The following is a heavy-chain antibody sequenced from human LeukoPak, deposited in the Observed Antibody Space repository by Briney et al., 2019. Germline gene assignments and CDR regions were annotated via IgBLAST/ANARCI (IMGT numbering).Heavy chain of an antibody. CDR3: ARVADCSSTSCGLEGFDY. CDR2: INTNTGNP. Sequence: GASVKVSYKACGYTFTSYAMNSVRQGPGQGLEWMGGINTNTGNPTYAQGFTGRFVFSLDTSVSTAYLQISSLKAEDTAVYYCARVADCSSTSCGLEGFDYWGQGTLVTVSS. CDR1: GYTFTSYA. V-gene: IGHV7-4-1*02. J-gene: IGHJ4*02. D-gene: IGHD2-2*01.